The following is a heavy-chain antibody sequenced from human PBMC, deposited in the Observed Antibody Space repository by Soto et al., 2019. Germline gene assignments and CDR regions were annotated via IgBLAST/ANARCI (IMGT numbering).Heavy chain of an antibody. Sequence: QVQLVQSGAEVKKPGSSVKVSCKASGGTFSSYAISWVRQAPGQGLEWMGGIIPIFGTANYAQKFQGRVTMTRNTSISTAYMELSSLRSEDTAVYYCARVLSDFWSGHGWFDPWGQGTLVTVSS. CDR2: IIPIFGTA. J-gene: IGHJ5*02. CDR3: ARVLSDFWSGHGWFDP. D-gene: IGHD3-3*01. CDR1: GGTFSSYA. V-gene: IGHV1-69*05.